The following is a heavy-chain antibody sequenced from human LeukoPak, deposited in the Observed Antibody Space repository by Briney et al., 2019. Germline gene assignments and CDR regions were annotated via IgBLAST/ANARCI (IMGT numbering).Heavy chain of an antibody. CDR3: ARLSSSWYQDWYFDL. V-gene: IGHV4-38-2*02. CDR2: IYHSGST. J-gene: IGHJ2*01. CDR1: GYSISSGYY. D-gene: IGHD6-13*01. Sequence: SETLSLTCTVSGYSISSGYYWGWIRQPPEKGLEWIGSIYHSGSTYYNPSLKSRVTISVDTSKNQFSLKLSSVTAADTAVYYCARLSSSWYQDWYFDLWGRGTLSLSPQ.